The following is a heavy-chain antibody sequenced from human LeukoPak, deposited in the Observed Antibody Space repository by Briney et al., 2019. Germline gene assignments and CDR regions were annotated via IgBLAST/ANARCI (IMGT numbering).Heavy chain of an antibody. CDR2: LSGSGNTT. CDR3: AKGIYGSGWSYFDY. V-gene: IGHV3-23*01. J-gene: IGHJ4*01. Sequence: PGGSLRLSCAASGFTFSNSAVSWVRQAPGKGLEWVSTLSGSGNTTYYADSVKGRFTISRVNSKNTLYLQMNSLRAEDTAVYYCAKGIYGSGWSYFDYWGHGTLVTVSS. D-gene: IGHD6-19*01. CDR1: GFTFSNSA.